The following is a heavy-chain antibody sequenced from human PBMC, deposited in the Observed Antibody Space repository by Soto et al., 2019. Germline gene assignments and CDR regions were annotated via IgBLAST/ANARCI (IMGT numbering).Heavy chain of an antibody. CDR2: INHSGST. J-gene: IGHJ4*02. CDR3: ARAPMARVDY. CDR1: GGSFSGYY. D-gene: IGHD3-10*01. V-gene: IGHV4-34*01. Sequence: SETLSLTCAVYGGSFSGYYWSWIRQPPGKGLEWIGEINHSGSTNYNPSLKSRVTISVDTSKNQFSLKLSSVTAADTAVYYCARAPMARVDYWGQGTLVTVSS.